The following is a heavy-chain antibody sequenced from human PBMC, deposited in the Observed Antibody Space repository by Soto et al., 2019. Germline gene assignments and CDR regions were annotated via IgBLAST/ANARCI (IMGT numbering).Heavy chain of an antibody. V-gene: IGHV1-18*01. CDR3: ARGLTRDYYDSSGYLDY. CDR2: ISAYNGNT. Sequence: ASVKVSCKASGYTFTSYGISWVRQAPGQGLEWMGWISAYNGNTNYAQKLQGRVTMTTDTSTSTAYMELRSLRSDDTALYYCARGLTRDYYDSSGYLDYWGQGTLVTVS. D-gene: IGHD3-22*01. CDR1: GYTFTSYG. J-gene: IGHJ4*02.